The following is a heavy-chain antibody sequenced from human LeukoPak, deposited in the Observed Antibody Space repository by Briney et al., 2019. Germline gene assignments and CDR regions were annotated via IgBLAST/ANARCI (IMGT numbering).Heavy chain of an antibody. J-gene: IGHJ6*03. D-gene: IGHD3-10*01. CDR3: VREGSGSTHYMDV. Sequence: GGSLRLSCATSGFSFSSHEMNWVRQAPGQGLEWVSSISGSSKSIDYADSLKGRFAISRDNARNSLFLQMNSLRVEDTGVYCVREGSGSTHYMDVWGKGTTVTVSS. CDR1: GFSFSSHE. CDR2: ISGSSKSI. V-gene: IGHV3-21*06.